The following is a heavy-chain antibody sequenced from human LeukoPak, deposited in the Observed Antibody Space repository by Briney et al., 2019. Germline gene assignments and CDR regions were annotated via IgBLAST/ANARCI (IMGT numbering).Heavy chain of an antibody. CDR3: ARHVSYSGYPNWFDP. J-gene: IGHJ5*02. CDR2: IYTSGST. V-gene: IGHV4-4*07. D-gene: IGHD5-12*01. CDR1: GGSISSYY. Sequence: PSETLSLTCTVSGGSISSYYWSWIRQPAGKGLEWIGRIYTSGSTNYNPSLKSRVTISVDTSKNQFSLKLSSVTAADTAVYYCARHVSYSGYPNWFDPWGQGTLVTVSS.